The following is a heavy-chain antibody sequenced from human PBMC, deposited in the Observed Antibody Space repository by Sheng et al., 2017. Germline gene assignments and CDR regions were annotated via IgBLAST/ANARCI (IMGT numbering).Heavy chain of an antibody. V-gene: IGHV1-69*10. CDR2: IIPSLGIA. CDR3: ARLWGNVVATNWFDP. Sequence: QVQLVQSGAEVKKPGSSVKVSCKASGGTLRSYGISWVRQAPGQGLEWMGGIIPSLGIANSAQRFQGRVTITADKSTSTVYMDLSSLRSEDTAVYYCARLWGNVVATNWFDPWGQGTLSPSPQ. D-gene: IGHD5-12*01. CDR1: GGTLRSYG. J-gene: IGHJ5*02.